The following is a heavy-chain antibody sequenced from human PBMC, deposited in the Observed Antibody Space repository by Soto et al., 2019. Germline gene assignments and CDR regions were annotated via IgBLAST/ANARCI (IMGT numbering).Heavy chain of an antibody. Sequence: QVQLVQSGAEVKKPGASVKVSCKASGYTLTGYYMHWVRQAPGQGLEWMGWINPNSGGTNYAQKFQGRVPMTRDTAISTACMELSSLRSDDTAVYYCATSRRDSSSPDDYWGQGTLVTVSS. V-gene: IGHV1-2*02. CDR2: INPNSGGT. J-gene: IGHJ4*02. D-gene: IGHD6-6*01. CDR3: ATSRRDSSSPDDY. CDR1: GYTLTGYY.